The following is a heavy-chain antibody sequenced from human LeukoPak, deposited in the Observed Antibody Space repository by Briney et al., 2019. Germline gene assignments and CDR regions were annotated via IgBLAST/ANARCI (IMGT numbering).Heavy chain of an antibody. J-gene: IGHJ5*02. CDR2: INPNSGST. Sequence: ASVKVSCKASGYTFTGYYMHWVRQAPGQGLEWMGWINPNSGSTNYAQKFQSRVTMTRDTSISTAYMELSRLRSDDTAVYYCARDFRDCSSTSCYWSGFDPWGQGTLVTVSS. V-gene: IGHV1-2*02. D-gene: IGHD2-2*01. CDR3: ARDFRDCSSTSCYWSGFDP. CDR1: GYTFTGYY.